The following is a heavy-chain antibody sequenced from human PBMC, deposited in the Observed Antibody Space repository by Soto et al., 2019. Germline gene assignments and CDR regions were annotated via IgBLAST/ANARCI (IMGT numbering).Heavy chain of an antibody. D-gene: IGHD3-16*01. V-gene: IGHV3-74*01. J-gene: IGHJ6*03. CDR1: GFTFSSYW. CDR3: ARGGRYYYMDV. Sequence: EVQLVESGGGLVQPGRSLRLSCAASGFTFSSYWMHWVRQAPGKGLVWVSRISSDGSSTTYADSVKGRFTISRDNAKNTLYLQMNSLRAEDTAVYYCARGGRYYYMDVWGKGTTVTVSS. CDR2: ISSDGSST.